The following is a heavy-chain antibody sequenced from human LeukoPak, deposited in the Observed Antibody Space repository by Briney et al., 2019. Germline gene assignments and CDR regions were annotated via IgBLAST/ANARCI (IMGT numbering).Heavy chain of an antibody. CDR2: IYYSGIS. V-gene: IGHV4-39*01. Sequence: SETLSLTCTASGGSISSSSYYWGWIRQPPGKGLEWISNIYYSGISYYNPSLKSRVTISVDTSKNQSSLNLSSVTAADTAVYYCARTYGGYYYGMDVWGQGTTVTVSS. CDR3: ARTYGGYYYGMDV. CDR1: GGSISSSSYY. J-gene: IGHJ6*02. D-gene: IGHD3-10*01.